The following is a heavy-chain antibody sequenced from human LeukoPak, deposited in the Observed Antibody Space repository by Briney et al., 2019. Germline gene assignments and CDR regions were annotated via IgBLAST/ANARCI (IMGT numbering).Heavy chain of an antibody. D-gene: IGHD3-10*01. CDR1: GFTFSSHA. CDR2: ISGSGGST. V-gene: IGHV3-23*01. J-gene: IGHJ4*02. CDR3: AKDSYASGSYYRGYFDY. Sequence: GGSLRLSCAASGFTFSSHAMSWVRQAPGKGLEWVSIISGSGGSTSYADSVKGRFTISRDNSKNTLSVQMNSLRAEDTAVYYCAKDSYASGSYYRGYFDYWGQGTLVTVSS.